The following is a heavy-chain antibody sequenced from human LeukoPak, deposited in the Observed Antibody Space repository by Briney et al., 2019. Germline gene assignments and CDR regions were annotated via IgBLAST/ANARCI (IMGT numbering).Heavy chain of an antibody. V-gene: IGHV1-2*06. Sequence: GALVKVSCKASGYTFTGYYMHWVRQAPGQGLEWMGRINPNSGGTNYAQKFQGRVTMTRDKSISTTYMELSRLRSDDTAVYYCARVGGYYSYYFDYWGQGTLVTVSS. CDR3: ARVGGYYSYYFDY. CDR1: GYTFTGYY. CDR2: INPNSGGT. D-gene: IGHD3-22*01. J-gene: IGHJ4*02.